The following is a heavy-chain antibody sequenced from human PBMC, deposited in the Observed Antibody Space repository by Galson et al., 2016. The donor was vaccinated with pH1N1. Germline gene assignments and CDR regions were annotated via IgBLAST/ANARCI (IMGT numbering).Heavy chain of an antibody. J-gene: IGHJ3*01. CDR3: ARDDGTYYRDSRGAFDL. D-gene: IGHD3-22*01. Sequence: SLRLSCAASGFTFSNFHMNWVRQTPGKGLEWVSFIGSRTSTTYSADSVRGRFTIARDNAKNSLYLQMNSLRVEDTAMYYCARDDGTYYRDSRGAFDLWGQGTMVAVSS. CDR2: IGSRTSTT. V-gene: IGHV3-48*04. CDR1: GFTFSNFH.